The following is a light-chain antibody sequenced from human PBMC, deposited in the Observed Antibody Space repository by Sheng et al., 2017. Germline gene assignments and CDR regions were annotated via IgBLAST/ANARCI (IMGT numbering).Light chain of an antibody. V-gene: IGKV3-15*01. CDR1: QSVSSY. J-gene: IGKJ4*01. Sequence: EIVMTQSPATLSVSPGERATLSCRASQSVSSYLAWYQQKPGQAPRILIYGASTRATGIPARFSGSGSGTEFILIISSLQSEDFAFYYCQQYNDWPLTFGGGTKVEIK. CDR3: QQYNDWPLT. CDR2: GAS.